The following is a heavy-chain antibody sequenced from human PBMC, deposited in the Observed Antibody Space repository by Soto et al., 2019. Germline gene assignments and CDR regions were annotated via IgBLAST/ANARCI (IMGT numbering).Heavy chain of an antibody. CDR3: ARDVVTAVAGSVNWFDP. CDR1: GFSLRTYG. Sequence: QVQLVESGGGVVQSGRSLRLSCAASGFSLRTYGMQWLRRAPGKGLEWVAFIWYDGTKKFYANSVKGRSTISKDNSNNILYLQMSGLRAEDTAVYYCARDVVTAVAGSVNWFDPWGQGTLVTVSS. V-gene: IGHV3-33*01. D-gene: IGHD6-19*01. CDR2: IWYDGTKK. J-gene: IGHJ5*02.